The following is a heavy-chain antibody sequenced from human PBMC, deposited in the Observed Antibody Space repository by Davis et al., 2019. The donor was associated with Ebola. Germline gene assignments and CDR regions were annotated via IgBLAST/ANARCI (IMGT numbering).Heavy chain of an antibody. CDR1: GGTFSSYA. D-gene: IGHD6-19*01. J-gene: IGHJ6*02. CDR3: ARRPSAVTGTILHGMDV. V-gene: IGHV1-69*13. Sequence: SVKVSCKASGGTFSSYAISWVRQAPGQGLEWMGGIIPIFGTANYAQKFQGRVTITADESTNTAYMELSSLRSEDTAVYYCARRPSAVTGTILHGMDVWGQGTTVSVSS. CDR2: IIPIFGTA.